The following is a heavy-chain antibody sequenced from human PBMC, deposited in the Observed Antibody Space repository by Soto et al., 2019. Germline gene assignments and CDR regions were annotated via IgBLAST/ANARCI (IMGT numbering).Heavy chain of an antibody. V-gene: IGHV3-15*01. D-gene: IGHD3-16*01. CDR1: GFTFSNAW. CDR2: IKSKTDGGTT. CDR3: AKVSPRGGYFDY. Sequence: EVQLVESGGGLVKPGGSLRLSCAASGFTFSNAWMSWVRQAPGKGLEWVGRIKSKTDGGTTDYAAPVKGRFTISRDDSKNTLYLQMNSLRAEDTAVYYCAKVSPRGGYFDYWGQGTLVTVSS. J-gene: IGHJ4*02.